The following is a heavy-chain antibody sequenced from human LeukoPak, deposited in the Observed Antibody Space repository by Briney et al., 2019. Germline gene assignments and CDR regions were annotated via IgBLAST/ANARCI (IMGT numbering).Heavy chain of an antibody. V-gene: IGHV3-9*01. CDR3: ARHPRGPLDY. CDR1: GFTFDDYA. J-gene: IGHJ4*02. Sequence: GRSLRLSCAASGFTFDDYAMHWVRQAPGRGLEWVSGISWNSGSIGYADSVKGRFTISRDNAKNSLYLQMNSLRAEDTAVYYCARHPRGPLDYWGQGTLVTVSS. D-gene: IGHD3-16*01. CDR2: ISWNSGSI.